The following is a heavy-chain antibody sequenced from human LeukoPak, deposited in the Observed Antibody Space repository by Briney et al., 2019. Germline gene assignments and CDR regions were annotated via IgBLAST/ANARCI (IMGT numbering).Heavy chain of an antibody. J-gene: IGHJ4*02. D-gene: IGHD6-13*01. V-gene: IGHV3-21*04. CDR2: ISSSSSSYI. CDR3: ARDGTAVGINYDY. CDR1: GFTFSSYN. Sequence: GALRLSCAASGFTFSSYNMNWVRQAPGKGLEWVSSISSSSSSYIYYADSVKGRFTISRDNAKNSLYLQMNSLRAEDTAVYYCARDGTAVGINYDYWGQGTLVTVSS.